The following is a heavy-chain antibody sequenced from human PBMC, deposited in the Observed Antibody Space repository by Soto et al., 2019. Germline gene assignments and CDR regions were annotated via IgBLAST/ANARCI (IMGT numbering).Heavy chain of an antibody. D-gene: IGHD3-16*02. CDR2: IVVGSGNT. J-gene: IGHJ6*03. Sequence: GASVKVSCKASGFTFTSSAMQWVRLARGQRLEWIGWIVVGSGNTNYAQKFQERVTITRDMSTSTAYMELSSLRSEDTAVYYCAAAASRGVIARSYYYYMDVWGKGTTVTVSS. V-gene: IGHV1-58*02. CDR3: AAAASRGVIARSYYYYMDV. CDR1: GFTFTSSA.